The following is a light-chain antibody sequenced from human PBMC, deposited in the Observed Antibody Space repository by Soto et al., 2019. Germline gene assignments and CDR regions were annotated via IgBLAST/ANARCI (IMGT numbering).Light chain of an antibody. J-gene: IGKJ2*01. CDR2: GAS. CDR1: QSINNN. CDR3: QQYNNWPYT. Sequence: IVMTQSPDTLSMSPGERATLSCRASQSINNNLAWYQQKPGQAPRLLIFGASTRATNIPARFSGSGSGTEFTLTISSLQSEDFAVYYCQQYNNWPYTFGQGTKLEIK. V-gene: IGKV3-15*01.